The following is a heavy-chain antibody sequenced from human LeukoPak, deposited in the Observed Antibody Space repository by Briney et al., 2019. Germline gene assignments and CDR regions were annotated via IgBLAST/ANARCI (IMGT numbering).Heavy chain of an antibody. CDR2: ISYDGSNK. V-gene: IGHV3-30*04. J-gene: IGHJ4*02. CDR3: AKGRYSKEMATTPVGY. CDR1: GFTFSSYA. Sequence: GGSLRLSCAASGFTFSSYAMHWVRQAPGKGLEWVAVISYDGSNKYYADSVKGRFTISRDNSKNTLYLQMNSLRAEDTAVYYCAKGRYSKEMATTPVGYWGQGTLVTVSS. D-gene: IGHD5-24*01.